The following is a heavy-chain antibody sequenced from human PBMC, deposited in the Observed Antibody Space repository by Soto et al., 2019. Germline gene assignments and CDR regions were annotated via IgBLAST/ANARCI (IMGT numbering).Heavy chain of an antibody. CDR2: IYHSGST. V-gene: IGHV4-4*02. J-gene: IGHJ5*02. CDR3: ARDGVSREETAAGTPCRWFDP. D-gene: IGHD6-13*01. CDR1: SGSISSSNW. Sequence: PSETLSLTCAVSSGSISSSNWWSWVRQPPGKGLEWIGEIYHSGSTNYNPSLKSRVTISVDKSKNQFSLKLSSVTAADTAVYYCARDGVSREETAAGTPCRWFDPWGQGTRVTVSS.